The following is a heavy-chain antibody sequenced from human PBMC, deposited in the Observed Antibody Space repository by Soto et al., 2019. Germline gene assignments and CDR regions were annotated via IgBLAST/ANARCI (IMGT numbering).Heavy chain of an antibody. D-gene: IGHD1-26*01. CDR3: ARVGLRSPGYYYYYYMDV. CDR1: GYTFTSYA. V-gene: IGHV1-3*01. J-gene: IGHJ6*03. Sequence: ASVKVSCKASGYTFTSYAMHWVRQAPGQRLEWMGWINAGNGNTKYSQKFQGRVTITRDTSASTAYMELSSLRSEDTAVYYCARVGLRSPGYYYYYYMDVWGKGTTVTVSS. CDR2: INAGNGNT.